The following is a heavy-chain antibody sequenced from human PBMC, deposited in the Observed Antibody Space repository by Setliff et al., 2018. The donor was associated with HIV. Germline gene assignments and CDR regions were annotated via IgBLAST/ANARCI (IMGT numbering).Heavy chain of an antibody. V-gene: IGHV1-3*01. CDR2: IDAGNGNT. Sequence: ASVKVSCKASGYTFTTYAMHWVRQAPGQRLEWMGWIDAGNGNTKYSQKFQGRVTITRDTTASTAYLELSSLRSEDTAVYYCARVDYYDSSGYWHFDYWGQGTLVTVSS. CDR3: ARVDYYDSSGYWHFDY. J-gene: IGHJ4*02. CDR1: GYTFTTYA. D-gene: IGHD3-22*01.